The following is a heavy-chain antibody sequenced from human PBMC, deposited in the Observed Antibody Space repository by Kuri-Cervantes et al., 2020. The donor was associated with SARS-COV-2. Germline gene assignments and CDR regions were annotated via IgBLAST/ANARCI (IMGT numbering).Heavy chain of an antibody. D-gene: IGHD3-10*01. J-gene: IGHJ3*02. CDR2: IIPIFGTA. Sequence: SVKVSCKASGYTFTSYAMHWVRQAPGQRLEWMGGIIPIFGTANYAQKFQGRVTITADESTSTAYMELSSLISDDTAVYYCAREDTMGERAFDIWGQRTMVTVSS. CDR1: GYTFTSYA. CDR3: AREDTMGERAFDI. V-gene: IGHV1-69*13.